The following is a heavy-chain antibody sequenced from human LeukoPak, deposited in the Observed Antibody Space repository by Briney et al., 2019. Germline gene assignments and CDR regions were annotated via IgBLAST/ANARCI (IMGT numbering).Heavy chain of an antibody. CDR2: IYYSGST. CDR1: GGSISSGGYY. J-gene: IGHJ4*02. CDR3: ARILPYYDSSGYYPVGYYFDY. Sequence: KPSETLSLTCTVSGGSISSGGYYWSWIRQHPGKGLEWIGYIYYSGSTYYNPSLKSRVTISVDTSKNQFSLKLSSVTAADTAVYYCARILPYYDSSGYYPVGYYFDYWGQGTLVTVSS. D-gene: IGHD3-22*01. V-gene: IGHV4-31*03.